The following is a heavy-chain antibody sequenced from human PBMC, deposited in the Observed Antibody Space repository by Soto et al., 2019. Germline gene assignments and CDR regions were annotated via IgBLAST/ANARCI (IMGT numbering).Heavy chain of an antibody. CDR1: GFTFSSYA. D-gene: IGHD4-17*01. J-gene: IGHJ3*02. CDR2: ISYDGSNK. Sequence: QVQLVESGGGVVQPGRSLRLSCAASGFTFSSYAMHWVRQAPGKGLEWVAVISYDGSNKYYADSVKGRFTISRDNSKNTLYLQMNSLRAEDTAVYYCARADYGDYDGAFDIWGQGTMVTVSS. V-gene: IGHV3-30-3*01. CDR3: ARADYGDYDGAFDI.